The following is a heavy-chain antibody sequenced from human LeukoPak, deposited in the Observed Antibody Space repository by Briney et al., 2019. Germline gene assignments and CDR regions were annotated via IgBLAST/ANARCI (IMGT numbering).Heavy chain of an antibody. CDR3: AREGSSSFSEGYYMDV. CDR1: GYTFTSYD. D-gene: IGHD6-6*01. CDR2: MNPNSGNT. V-gene: IGHV1-8*01. Sequence: ASVKVSCKASGYTFTSYDINWVRQATGQGLEWMGWMNPNSGNTGYAQKFQGRVTMTRNTSIGTAYMELSSLRSEDTAVYYCAREGSSSFSEGYYMDVWGKGTTVTVSS. J-gene: IGHJ6*03.